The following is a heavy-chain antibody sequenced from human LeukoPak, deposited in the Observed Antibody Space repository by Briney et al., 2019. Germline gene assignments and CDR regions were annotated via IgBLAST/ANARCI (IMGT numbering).Heavy chain of an antibody. CDR1: GFTFSSYA. V-gene: IGHV3-30-3*01. J-gene: IGHJ4*02. Sequence: TGGSLRLSCAASGFTFSSYAMHWVRQAPGKGLEWVAVISYDGSNKYYADSVKGRFTISRDNSKNTLYLQMNSLRAEDTALYYCAKDIGYDQGGVSYFDYWGQGTLVTVSS. CDR3: AKDIGYDQGGVSYFDY. CDR2: ISYDGSNK. D-gene: IGHD5-12*01.